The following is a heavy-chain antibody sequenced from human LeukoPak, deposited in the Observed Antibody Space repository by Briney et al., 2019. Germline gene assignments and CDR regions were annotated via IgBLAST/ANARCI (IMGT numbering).Heavy chain of an antibody. Sequence: SQTLSRTCTVSGCSISSGDYYWSWIRQHPGKGLAWIGNIYYSGSTYYNPSLKSRVTISVDTSKSQFSLKLSSVTAADTAVYYCAREGYDSSYYYYLDYWGQGTLVTVSS. CDR2: IYYSGST. CDR3: AREGYDSSYYYYLDY. V-gene: IGHV4-31*03. CDR1: GCSISSGDYY. D-gene: IGHD3-22*01. J-gene: IGHJ4*02.